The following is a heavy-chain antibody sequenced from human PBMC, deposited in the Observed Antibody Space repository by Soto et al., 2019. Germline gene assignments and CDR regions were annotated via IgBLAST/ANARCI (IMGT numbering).Heavy chain of an antibody. V-gene: IGHV4-59*01. CDR3: AGDLWTGGSWFDP. J-gene: IGHJ5*02. CDR1: GGSISSFY. Sequence: ETLSLTCTVSGGSISSFYWGWIRQPPGKGLEWIGYIYYSGSTNYNPSLKSRVTISVDTSKNQFSLKLSSVTAADTAVYYCAGDLWTGGSWFDPWGQGTLVTVSS. CDR2: IYYSGST. D-gene: IGHD3-3*01.